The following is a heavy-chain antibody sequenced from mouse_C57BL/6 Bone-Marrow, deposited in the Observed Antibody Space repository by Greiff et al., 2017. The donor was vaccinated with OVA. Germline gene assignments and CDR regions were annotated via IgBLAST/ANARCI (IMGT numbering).Heavy chain of an antibody. CDR2: IYPGSGNT. CDR1: GYSFTSYY. CDR3: ARPQYYGMYFDY. V-gene: IGHV1-66*01. J-gene: IGHJ2*01. D-gene: IGHD1-1*01. Sequence: SLPDLVKPGASVKISCKSSGYSFTSYYIHWVKQRPGQGLEWIGWIYPGSGNTKYNEKFKGKATLTADTSSSTAYMQLSSLTSEDSAVYYCARPQYYGMYFDYWGQGTTLTVSS.